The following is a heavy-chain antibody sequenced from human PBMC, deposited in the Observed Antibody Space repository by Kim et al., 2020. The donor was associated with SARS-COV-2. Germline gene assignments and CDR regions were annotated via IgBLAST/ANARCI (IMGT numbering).Heavy chain of an antibody. CDR2: IYHSGST. CDR3: ARVPRSVEGWLRPPWYGMDV. Sequence: SETLSLTCTVSGYSISSGYYWGWIRQPPGKGLEWIGSIYHSGSTYYNPSLKSRVTISVDTSKNQFSLKLSSVTAADTAVYYCARVPRSVEGWLRPPWYGMDVWGQGTTVTVSS. J-gene: IGHJ6*02. CDR1: GYSISSGYY. D-gene: IGHD5-12*01. V-gene: IGHV4-38-2*02.